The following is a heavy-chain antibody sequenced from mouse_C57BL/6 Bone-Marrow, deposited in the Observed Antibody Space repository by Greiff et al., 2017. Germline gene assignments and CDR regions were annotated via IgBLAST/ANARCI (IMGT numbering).Heavy chain of an antibody. CDR1: GYTFTSYW. D-gene: IGHD2-5*01. CDR3: ALSYYSNYYSAMDY. V-gene: IGHV1-59*01. CDR2: IDPSDSYT. Sequence: QVQLQQPGAELVRPGTSVKLSCKASGYTFTSYWMHWVKQRPGKGLEWIGVIDPSDSYTNYNQKFKGKATLTVDKSSSTAYMQLSSLTSEDSAVYYCALSYYSNYYSAMDYWGQGTSVTVSS. J-gene: IGHJ4*01.